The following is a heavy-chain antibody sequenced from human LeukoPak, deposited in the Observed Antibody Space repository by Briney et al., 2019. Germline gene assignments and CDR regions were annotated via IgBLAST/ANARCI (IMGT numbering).Heavy chain of an antibody. CDR1: GFTFSTYW. CDR2: VNREGTTS. D-gene: IGHD3-9*01. Sequence: WGSLRLSCAASGFTFSTYWMHWVRQVPGKGLVWVSRVNREGTTSAYADPVKGRFTISRDNDKNTLYLQMNSLRVEGTAVYYCARDVDWILFDYWGQGTLVTVSS. V-gene: IGHV3-74*01. J-gene: IGHJ4*02. CDR3: ARDVDWILFDY.